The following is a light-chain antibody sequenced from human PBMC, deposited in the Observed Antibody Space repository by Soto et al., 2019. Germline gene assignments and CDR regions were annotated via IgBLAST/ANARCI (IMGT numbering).Light chain of an antibody. V-gene: IGKV3-20*01. CDR3: QQFSSYPLT. CDR2: DAS. Sequence: EFGLTHSPGTLSLSPWEIATLSCRASQTVRNNYLAWYQQKPGQAPRLLIYDASSRATGIPDRFSGGGSGTDFTLTISRLEPEDFAVYYCQQFSSYPLTFGGATKVDIK. CDR1: QTVRNNY. J-gene: IGKJ4*01.